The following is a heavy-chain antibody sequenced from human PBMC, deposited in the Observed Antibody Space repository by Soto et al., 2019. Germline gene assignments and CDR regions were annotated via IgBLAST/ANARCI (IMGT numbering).Heavy chain of an antibody. D-gene: IGHD3-10*01. CDR1: GGSISSYY. V-gene: IGHV4-59*01. J-gene: IGHJ6*02. Sequence: SETLSLTCTVSGGSISSYYWSWIRQPPGKGLEWIGYIYYSGSTNYNPSLKSRVTISVDTSKNQFSLKLSSVTAADTAVYYCARDSFTMVRGVSYGMDVWGQGTTVTVSS. CDR3: ARDSFTMVRGVSYGMDV. CDR2: IYYSGST.